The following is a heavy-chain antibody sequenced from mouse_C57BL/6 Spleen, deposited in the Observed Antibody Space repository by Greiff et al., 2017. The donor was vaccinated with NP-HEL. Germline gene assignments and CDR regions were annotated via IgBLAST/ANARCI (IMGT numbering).Heavy chain of an antibody. V-gene: IGHV6-6*01. CDR2: IRNKANNHAT. D-gene: IGHD1-1*01. J-gene: IGHJ2*01. CDR1: GFTFSDAW. CDR3: TRRIYYYGSSYYFDY. Sequence: DVKLQESGGGLVQPGGSMKLSCAASGFTFSDAWMDWVRQSPEKGLEWVAEIRNKANNHATYYAESVKGRFTISRDDSKSSVYLQMNSLRAEDTGIYYCTRRIYYYGSSYYFDYWGQGTTLTVSS.